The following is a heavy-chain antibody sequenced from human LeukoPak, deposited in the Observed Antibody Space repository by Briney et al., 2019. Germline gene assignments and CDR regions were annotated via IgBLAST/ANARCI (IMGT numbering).Heavy chain of an antibody. CDR2: ISYDGSNK. J-gene: IGHJ4*02. CDR3: ARVMGRYCSSTSCYVDY. CDR1: GFSFSSFG. D-gene: IGHD2-2*01. Sequence: GGSLRLSCAASGFSFSSFGMHWVRQAPGKGLEWVAVISYDGSNKYYADSVKGRFTISRDNSKNTLYLQMNSLRAEDTAVYYCARVMGRYCSSTSCYVDYWGQGTLVTVSS. V-gene: IGHV3-30*03.